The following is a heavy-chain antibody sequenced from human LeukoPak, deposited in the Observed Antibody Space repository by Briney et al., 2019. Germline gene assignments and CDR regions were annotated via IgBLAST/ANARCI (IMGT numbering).Heavy chain of an antibody. Sequence: ASVKVSCKASGYTFTGYYMHWVRQAPGQGLEWMGWISAYNGNTNYAQKLQGRVTMTTDTSTSTAYMELRSLRSDDTAVYYCARDYDSRGDAFDIWGQGTMVTVSS. V-gene: IGHV1-18*04. CDR3: ARDYDSRGDAFDI. CDR2: ISAYNGNT. CDR1: GYTFTGYY. J-gene: IGHJ3*02. D-gene: IGHD3-22*01.